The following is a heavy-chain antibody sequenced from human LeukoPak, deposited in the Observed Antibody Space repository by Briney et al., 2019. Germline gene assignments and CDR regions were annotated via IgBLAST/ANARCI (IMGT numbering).Heavy chain of an antibody. J-gene: IGHJ5*02. V-gene: IGHV1-2*02. D-gene: IGHD6-6*01. CDR2: INPNSGGT. CDR3: ARAPTKIAARPRTNWFDP. CDR1: GYTFTGYY. Sequence: ASVKVSCKASGYTFTGYYMHWVRQAPGQGLEWMGWINPNSGGTNYAQKFQGRVTITRNTSISTAYMELSSLRSEDTAVYYCARAPTKIAARPRTNWFDPWGQGTLVTVSS.